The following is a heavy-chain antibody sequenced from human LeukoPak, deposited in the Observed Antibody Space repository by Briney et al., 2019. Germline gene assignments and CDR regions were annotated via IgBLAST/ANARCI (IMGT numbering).Heavy chain of an antibody. CDR1: GFTFSTYA. Sequence: GGSLRLSCAASGFTFSTYAVSWVRQAPGKGLEWVSAISGSGGSTYYADSVKGRFTISRDNSKNTLYLQMNSLRAEDTAVYYCAKGVYYYDSSGYYYTYYFDYWGQGTLVTVSS. J-gene: IGHJ4*02. V-gene: IGHV3-23*01. CDR3: AKGVYYYDSSGYYYTYYFDY. D-gene: IGHD3-22*01. CDR2: ISGSGGST.